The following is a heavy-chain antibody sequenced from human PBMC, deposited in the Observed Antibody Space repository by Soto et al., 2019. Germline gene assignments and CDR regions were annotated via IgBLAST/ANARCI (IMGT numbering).Heavy chain of an antibody. V-gene: IGHV3-33*01. CDR1: GFTFSSYG. J-gene: IGHJ6*02. CDR2: IWYDGSNK. CDR3: ARALGYYYDSSGYYYYYYGMDV. D-gene: IGHD3-22*01. Sequence: GGSLRLSCAASGFTFSSYGMHWVRQAPGKGLEWVAVIWYDGSNKYYADSVKGRFTISRDNSKNTLYLQMNSLRAEDTAVYYCARALGYYYDSSGYYYYYYGMDVWGQGTTVTVSS.